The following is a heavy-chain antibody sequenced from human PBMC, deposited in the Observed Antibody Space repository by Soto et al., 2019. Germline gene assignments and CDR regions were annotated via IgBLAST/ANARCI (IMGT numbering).Heavy chain of an antibody. Sequence: GGSLRLSCAASGFTFSDYYMSWIRQAPGKGLEWVSYISSSGSTIYYADSVKGRFTISRDNAKNSLYLQMNSLRAEDTAVYYCARDADTAMDAGPVDYWGQGTLVTVSS. CDR3: ARDADTAMDAGPVDY. CDR2: ISSSGSTI. CDR1: GFTFSDYY. J-gene: IGHJ4*02. D-gene: IGHD5-18*01. V-gene: IGHV3-11*01.